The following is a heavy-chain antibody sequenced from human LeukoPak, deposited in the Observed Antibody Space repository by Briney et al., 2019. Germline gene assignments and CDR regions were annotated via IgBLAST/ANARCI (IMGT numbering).Heavy chain of an antibody. CDR3: ARDGPPSAAAFDY. V-gene: IGHV1-24*01. J-gene: IGHJ4*02. CDR1: GYTLTELS. CDR2: FDPEDGET. D-gene: IGHD6-13*01. Sequence: ASVKVSCKVSGYTLTELSMHWVRQAPGKGLEWMGGFDPEDGETIYAQKFQGRVTMTRDTSTSTVYMELSSLRSEDTAVYYCARDGPPSAAAFDYWGQGTLVTVSS.